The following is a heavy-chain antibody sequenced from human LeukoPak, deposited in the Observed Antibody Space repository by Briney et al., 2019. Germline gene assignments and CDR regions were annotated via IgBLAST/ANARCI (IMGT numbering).Heavy chain of an antibody. Sequence: GGSLRLSCAASGFTFSSYEMNWVRQAPGKGLEWVSYISSSGSTIYYADSVKGRFTISRDNAKNSLYLQMNSLRAEDTAVYYCARENGDYGMDVWGQGTMVTVSS. CDR2: ISSSGSTI. CDR1: GFTFSSYE. V-gene: IGHV3-48*03. CDR3: ARENGDYGMDV. D-gene: IGHD4-17*01. J-gene: IGHJ6*02.